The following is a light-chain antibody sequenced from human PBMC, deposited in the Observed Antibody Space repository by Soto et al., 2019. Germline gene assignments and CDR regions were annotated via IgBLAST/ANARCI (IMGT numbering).Light chain of an antibody. J-gene: IGKJ1*01. CDR1: QSISTY. CDR2: DAS. V-gene: IGKV1-27*01. CDR3: QKYDSAPRT. Sequence: DIQMTQSPSTLSGSVGDRVTITCRASQSISTYLAWYQQKPGKVPKVLIYDASTLQTGVPSRFSGSGSGTDFTLTISSLQPEDVATYYCQKYDSAPRTFGQGTKVDIK.